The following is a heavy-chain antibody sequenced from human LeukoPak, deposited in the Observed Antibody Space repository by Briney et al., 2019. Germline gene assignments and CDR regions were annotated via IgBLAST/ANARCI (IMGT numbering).Heavy chain of an antibody. CDR3: ARDTVLWFGESDDPYNWFDP. V-gene: IGHV3-74*01. J-gene: IGHJ5*02. CDR2: INSDGNST. Sequence: PGGSLRLSCAASGFTFSSYWMHWVRHAPGKGLVWVSRINSDGNSTSYADSVKGRFTISRDNAKNTLYLQMNSLRAEDTAVYYCARDTVLWFGESDDPYNWFDPWGQGTLVTVSS. D-gene: IGHD3-10*01. CDR1: GFTFSSYW.